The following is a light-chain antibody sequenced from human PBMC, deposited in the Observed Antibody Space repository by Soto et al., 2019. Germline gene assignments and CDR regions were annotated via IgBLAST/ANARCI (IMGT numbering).Light chain of an antibody. CDR1: SSDVGGYNY. Sequence: QSALTQPASVSGSLGQSITISCTGTSSDVGGYNYVSWSQQHPGKAPQLMIYEVSNRPSGVSNRFSGSKSGNTASLTISGLQAEDEADYYCSSYTSSSTYVFGTGTKVTVL. J-gene: IGLJ1*01. CDR3: SSYTSSSTYV. CDR2: EVS. V-gene: IGLV2-14*01.